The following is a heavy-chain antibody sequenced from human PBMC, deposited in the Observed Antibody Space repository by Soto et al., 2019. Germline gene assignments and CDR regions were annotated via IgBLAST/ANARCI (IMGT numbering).Heavy chain of an antibody. Sequence: PGGSLRLSCAASGFTFSILAMGWVRQAPGKGLEWVSVIDYTGGTTYYTEPVKGRFTISRDNSKKMLYLQMNSLRAEDTAIYYCAKDATRTDGWYYFDYWGQGALVTVSS. CDR1: GFTFSILA. D-gene: IGHD6-19*01. V-gene: IGHV3-23*01. CDR3: AKDATRTDGWYYFDY. J-gene: IGHJ4*02. CDR2: IDYTGGTT.